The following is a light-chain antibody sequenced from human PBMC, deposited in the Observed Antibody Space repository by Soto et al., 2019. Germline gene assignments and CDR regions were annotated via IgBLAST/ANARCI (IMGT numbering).Light chain of an antibody. CDR3: GSWDSRLRASV. J-gene: IGLJ1*01. CDR2: DDN. V-gene: IGLV1-51*01. Sequence: QSVLTQPPSLSAAPGQKVTISCSGSSSNIGGNSVSWYQQLPGTAPKLLIYDDNKRPSGIPDRFSGSKSGTSATLGITGFQTVDEADYYCGSWDSRLRASVFGTGTTVTVL. CDR1: SSNIGGNS.